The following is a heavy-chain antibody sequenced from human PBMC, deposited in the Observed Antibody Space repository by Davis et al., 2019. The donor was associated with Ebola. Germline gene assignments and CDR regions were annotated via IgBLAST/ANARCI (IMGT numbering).Heavy chain of an antibody. V-gene: IGHV3-23*01. CDR1: GFTFSSYA. Sequence: GESLKISCAASGFTFSSYAMSWVRQSPGKGLEWVSAISGSGGSTYYADSVKGRFTITRDNSKSTLYLQMNRLSVDDTAVYYCARGGAIVGATDWGQVTLVTVSS. CDR3: ARGGAIVGATD. J-gene: IGHJ4*02. D-gene: IGHD1-26*01. CDR2: ISGSGGST.